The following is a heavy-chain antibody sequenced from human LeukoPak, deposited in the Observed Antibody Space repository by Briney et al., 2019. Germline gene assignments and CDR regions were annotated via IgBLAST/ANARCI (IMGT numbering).Heavy chain of an antibody. CDR2: INPNSGGT. CDR1: GYTFTGYY. CDR3: ARGRTAGSGYANDY. D-gene: IGHD3-22*01. J-gene: IGHJ4*02. Sequence: ASVKVSCKASGYTFTGYYMHWVRQAPGQGLEWMGRINPNSGGTNYAQKFRGRVTMTRDTSISTAYMELSRLRSDDTAVYYCARGRTAGSGYANDYWGQGTLVTVSS. V-gene: IGHV1-2*06.